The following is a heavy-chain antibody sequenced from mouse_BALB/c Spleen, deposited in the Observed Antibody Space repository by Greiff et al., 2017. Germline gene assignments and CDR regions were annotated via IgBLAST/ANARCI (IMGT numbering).Heavy chain of an antibody. CDR3: ARSDGYPIYYAMDY. J-gene: IGHJ4*01. CDR2: ISSGSSTI. Sequence: EVKLMESGGGLVQPGGSRKLSCAASGFTFSSFGMHWVRQAPEKGLEWVAYISSGSSTIYYADTVKGRFTISRDNPKNTLFLQMTSLRSEDTAMYYCARSDGYPIYYAMDYWGQGTSVTVSS. V-gene: IGHV5-17*02. CDR1: GFTFSSFG. D-gene: IGHD2-3*01.